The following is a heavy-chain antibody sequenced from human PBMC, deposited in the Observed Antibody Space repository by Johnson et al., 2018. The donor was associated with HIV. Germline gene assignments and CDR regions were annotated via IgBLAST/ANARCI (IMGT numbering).Heavy chain of an antibody. CDR1: GFTFNSYG. V-gene: IGHV3-20*04. Sequence: VQLVESGGGLVQPGRSLRLSCGASGFTFNSYGMSWVRQAPGKGLEWVSGIHWNGGSTGYAASVKGRFTISRDNAKNSLYLQMNSLTVEDTALYYCARTPSLPGAFDIWGQGTMVTVSS. J-gene: IGHJ3*02. CDR2: IHWNGGST. CDR3: ARTPSLPGAFDI.